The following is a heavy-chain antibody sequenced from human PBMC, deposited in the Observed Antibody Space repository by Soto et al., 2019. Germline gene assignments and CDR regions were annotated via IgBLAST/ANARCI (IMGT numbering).Heavy chain of an antibody. Sequence: GGSLRLSCAASGFTFSNFAIHWVRQAPGKGLEWVAVIWHDGSNKYYADSVKGRFTMSRDNSKDTLDLQMNNLRAEDTAVYYCAREEMGYCSGGTCYTPGGLDVWGRGTTVTVSS. CDR3: AREEMGYCSGGTCYTPGGLDV. D-gene: IGHD2-15*01. J-gene: IGHJ6*02. V-gene: IGHV3-33*01. CDR2: IWHDGSNK. CDR1: GFTFSNFA.